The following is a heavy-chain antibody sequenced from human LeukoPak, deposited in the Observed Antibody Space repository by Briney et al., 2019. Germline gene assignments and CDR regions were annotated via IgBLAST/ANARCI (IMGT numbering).Heavy chain of an antibody. Sequence: ASVKVSCKASGYTFTSYGISWVRQAPGQGLEWMGWISAYNGNTNYAQKLQGRVTMTTDTSTSTAYMELRSLRSDDTAVYYCATFSRLRFLEWLPLDYWGQGTLVTVSS. CDR3: ATFSRLRFLEWLPLDY. V-gene: IGHV1-18*01. D-gene: IGHD3-3*01. CDR2: ISAYNGNT. J-gene: IGHJ4*02. CDR1: GYTFTSYG.